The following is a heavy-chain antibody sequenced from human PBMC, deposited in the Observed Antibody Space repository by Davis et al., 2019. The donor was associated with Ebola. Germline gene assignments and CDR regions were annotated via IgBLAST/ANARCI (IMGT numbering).Heavy chain of an antibody. V-gene: IGHV3-30*04. CDR3: ARGDKTDY. CDR2: ISYDGSKK. J-gene: IGHJ4*02. CDR1: GFSFSTYS. Sequence: GGSLRLSCAASGFSFSTYSMHWVRQAPGKGLEWVAVISYDGSKKYYADSLKGRFTISRDNSKNTVYLQVNSLRNEDTAVYYCARGDKTDYWGQGTQVIVSS.